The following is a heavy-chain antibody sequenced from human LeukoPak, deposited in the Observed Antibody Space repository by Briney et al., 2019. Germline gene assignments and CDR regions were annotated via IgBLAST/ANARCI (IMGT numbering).Heavy chain of an antibody. CDR2: ISSSSSTI. Sequence: TGGSLRLSCAASGFTFSRYSMNWVRQAPGKGLEWISYISSSSSTIYYADSVKGRFTISRDNSRNTLYLRMNSLRVEDTAVYYCAKDARRSSGWYFFDHWGQGTLVTVSS. V-gene: IGHV3-48*01. J-gene: IGHJ4*02. CDR1: GFTFSRYS. CDR3: AKDARRSSGWYFFDH. D-gene: IGHD6-19*01.